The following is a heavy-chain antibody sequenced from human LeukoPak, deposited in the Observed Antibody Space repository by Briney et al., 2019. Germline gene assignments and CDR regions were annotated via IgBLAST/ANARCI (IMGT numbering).Heavy chain of an antibody. CDR2: INASGST. CDR1: GGSISSYY. D-gene: IGHD3-10*01. J-gene: IGHJ4*02. Sequence: PSETRSLTCTVSGGSISSYYWSWIRQSAGKVLEWIGLINASGSTNYNPSLKSRVTMSVDSSKNQFSLKLSSVTAADTAVYYCARALPYGSGTYYFDYWGQGTLVTVSS. CDR3: ARALPYGSGTYYFDY. V-gene: IGHV4-4*07.